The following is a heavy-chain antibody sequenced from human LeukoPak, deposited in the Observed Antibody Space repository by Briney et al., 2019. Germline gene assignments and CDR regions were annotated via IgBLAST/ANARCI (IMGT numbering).Heavy chain of an antibody. CDR3: AKSLVDQTYYFDY. CDR1: GFTFSSYA. J-gene: IGHJ4*02. Sequence: PGGSLRLSCAASGFTFSSYAMSWVRQAPGKGLEWVSAISGSGGSTYYADSVKGRFAISRDNSKNTLYLQMNSLRAEDTAVYYCAKSLVDQTYYFDYWGQGTLVTVSS. V-gene: IGHV3-23*01. CDR2: ISGSGGST. D-gene: IGHD2-8*02.